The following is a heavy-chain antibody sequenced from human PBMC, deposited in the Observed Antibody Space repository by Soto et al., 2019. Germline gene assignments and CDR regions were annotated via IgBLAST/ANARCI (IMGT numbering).Heavy chain of an antibody. CDR2: ISSSGSTI. V-gene: IGHV3-11*01. D-gene: IGHD3-3*01. J-gene: IGHJ6*03. CDR3: AREEDFWSVKSRGYYMDV. CDR1: GFTFSDYY. Sequence: GGSLRLSCAASGFTFSDYYMSWIRQAPGKGLEWVSYISSSGSTIYYADSVKGRFTISRDNAKNSLYLQMNSLRAEDTAVYYCAREEDFWSVKSRGYYMDVWGKGTTVTVSS.